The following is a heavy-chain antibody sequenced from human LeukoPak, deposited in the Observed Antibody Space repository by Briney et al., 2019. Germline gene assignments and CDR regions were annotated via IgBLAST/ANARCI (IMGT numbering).Heavy chain of an antibody. CDR1: GFTLSSYG. Sequence: GGSLRLSCAASGFTLSSYGMHWVRQAPGKGLEWVAVISYDGSNKYYADSVKGRFTISRDNSKNTLYLQMNSLRAEDTAVYCCAKPQLHSSGWYVFDYWGQGTLVTVSS. J-gene: IGHJ4*02. CDR2: ISYDGSNK. V-gene: IGHV3-30*18. D-gene: IGHD6-19*01. CDR3: AKPQLHSSGWYVFDY.